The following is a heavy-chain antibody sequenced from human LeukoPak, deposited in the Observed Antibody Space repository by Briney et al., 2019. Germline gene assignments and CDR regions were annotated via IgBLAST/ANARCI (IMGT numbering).Heavy chain of an antibody. CDR3: ARDARGSTGTYDYFDY. CDR1: GGSISSGNYY. D-gene: IGHD1-14*01. Sequence: SETLSLTCTVSGGSISSGNYYWSWIRQPAGKGLEWIGRIQASGNTNYNPSLKSRGTMSMDTSKNQFSLKLTSVTAEDTAVYYCARDARGSTGTYDYFDYWGQGTLVTVSS. CDR2: IQASGNT. V-gene: IGHV4-61*02. J-gene: IGHJ4*02.